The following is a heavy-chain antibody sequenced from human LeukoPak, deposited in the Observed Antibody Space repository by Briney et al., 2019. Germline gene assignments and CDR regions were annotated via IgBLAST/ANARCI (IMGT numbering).Heavy chain of an antibody. J-gene: IGHJ4*02. D-gene: IGHD3-16*02. V-gene: IGHV1-69*13. CDR2: IIPIFGTA. CDR1: GGTFSSYA. Sequence: GASVKVSCKASGGTFSSYAISWVRQAPGQGLEWMGGIIPIFGTANYAQKFQGRVTITVDESTSTAYMELSSLRSEDTAVYYCARGSYVWGSYRLINGHHDYWGQGTLVTVSP. CDR3: ARGSYVWGSYRLINGHHDY.